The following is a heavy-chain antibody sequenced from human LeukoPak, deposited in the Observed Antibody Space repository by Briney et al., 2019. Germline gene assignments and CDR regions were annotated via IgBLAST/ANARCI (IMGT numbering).Heavy chain of an antibody. CDR3: ARVLGYGMDV. CDR1: GFTFGNYY. V-gene: IGHV3-11*01. CDR2: ISSGSSTI. Sequence: GGSLRLSCAASGFTFGNYYMSWLRQAPGRGLEWVSYISSGSSTIYYADSVKGRFTISRDNAKNSLYLQMNSLRAEDTAVFYCARVLGYGMDVWGQGTTVTVSS. J-gene: IGHJ6*02.